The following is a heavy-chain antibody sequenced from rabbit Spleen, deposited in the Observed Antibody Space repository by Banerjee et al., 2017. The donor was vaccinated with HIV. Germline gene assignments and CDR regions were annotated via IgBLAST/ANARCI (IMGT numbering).Heavy chain of an antibody. D-gene: IGHD4-1*01. Sequence: QEQLVESGGDLVKPGASLTLTCTASGFSFNNYYYIYWVRQAPGKGLEWIGCIYTGGSGGIYYASWATGRFTISKTSSTTVTLQMTSLTGADTATYFCARDLDGVIGWNFGWWGQGTLVTVS. CDR3: ARDLDGVIGWNFGW. CDR1: GFSFNNYYY. J-gene: IGHJ6*01. V-gene: IGHV1S45*01. CDR2: IYTGGSGGI.